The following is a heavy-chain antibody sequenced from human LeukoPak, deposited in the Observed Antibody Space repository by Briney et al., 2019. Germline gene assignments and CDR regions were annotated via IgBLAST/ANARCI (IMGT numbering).Heavy chain of an antibody. V-gene: IGHV3-48*04. CDR2: ISSSSSTI. Sequence: SCKASGYTFTGYYMHWVRQAPGKGLEWVSYISSSSSTIYYVDSVKGRFTISRDDAKNSLYLQMNSLRAEDTAVYYCARGHSGYDYWGQGTLVTVSS. CDR1: GYTFTGYY. J-gene: IGHJ4*02. D-gene: IGHD5-12*01. CDR3: ARGHSGYDY.